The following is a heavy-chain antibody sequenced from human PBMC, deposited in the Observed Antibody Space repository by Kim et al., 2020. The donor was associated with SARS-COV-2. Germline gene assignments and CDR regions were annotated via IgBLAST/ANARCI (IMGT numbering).Heavy chain of an antibody. V-gene: IGHV1-3*01. CDR2: INAGNGNT. CDR3: ARERAIAAAGTFVP. J-gene: IGHJ5*02. Sequence: ASVKVSCKASGYTFTSYAMHWVRQAPGQRLEWMGWINAGNGNTKYSQKFQGRVTITRDTSASTAYMELSSLRSEDTAVYYSARERAIAAAGTFVPWGQGTLVTVSS. D-gene: IGHD6-13*01. CDR1: GYTFTSYA.